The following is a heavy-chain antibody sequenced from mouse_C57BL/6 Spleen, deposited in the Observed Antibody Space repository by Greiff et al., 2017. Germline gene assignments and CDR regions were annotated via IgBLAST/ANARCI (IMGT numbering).Heavy chain of an antibody. D-gene: IGHD2-1*01. J-gene: IGHJ2*01. CDR3: TRSLYYGNYFDY. CDR2: IDPETGGT. Sequence: QVQLQQSGAELVRPGASVTLSCKASGYTFTDYEMHWVKQTPVHGLEWIGAIDPETGGTAYNQKFKGKAILTADKSSSTAYMEIRSLTSEDSAVYYCTRSLYYGNYFDYWGQGTTLTVSS. V-gene: IGHV1-15*01. CDR1: GYTFTDYE.